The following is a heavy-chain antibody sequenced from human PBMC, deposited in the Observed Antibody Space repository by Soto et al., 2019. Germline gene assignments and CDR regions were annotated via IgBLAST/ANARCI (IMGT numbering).Heavy chain of an antibody. V-gene: IGHV3-7*03. CDR3: AREGGPYYYYGMDV. CDR2: IKQDGSEK. CDR1: GFSFSSYW. Sequence: PGGSLRLSCAASGFSFSSYWMSWVRQAPGKGLEWVANIKQDGSEKYYVDSVKGRFTMSRDTAKNSLYMQMNSLRAEDKAVYYCAREGGPYYYYGMDVWGQGTTVTVSS. J-gene: IGHJ6*02.